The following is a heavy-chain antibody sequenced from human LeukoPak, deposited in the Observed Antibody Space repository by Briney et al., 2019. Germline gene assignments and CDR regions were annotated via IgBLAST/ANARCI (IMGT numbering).Heavy chain of an antibody. D-gene: IGHD3-16*01. CDR3: ATMVGYSYSDS. CDR2: TIPFFPAT. V-gene: IGHV1-69*06. CDR1: GGTFSSYS. Sequence: GSSVKVSCKASGGTFSSYSINWVRQAPGQGLEWMGGTIPFFPATNYAQKFQGRVTITADKSTSTTYMEVRSLRFDDTAVYYCATMVGYSYSDSWGQGTLVTVSS. J-gene: IGHJ5*02.